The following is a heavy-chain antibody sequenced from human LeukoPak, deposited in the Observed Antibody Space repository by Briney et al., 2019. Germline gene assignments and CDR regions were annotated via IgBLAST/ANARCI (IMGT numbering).Heavy chain of an antibody. CDR3: GRYRKELGKPPTTEAAFDI. CDR1: GFTFTKYW. J-gene: IGHJ3*02. Sequence: PGDSLRLSCAASGFTFTKYWMTWVRQAPGKGLEWVGNIKQDGSDKNYMDSVKGRFTISRDNAKNSLYLQMNSLRAEDTAVYYCGRYRKELGKPPTTEAAFDIWGQGTMVTVSS. D-gene: IGHD1-7*01. CDR2: IKQDGSDK. V-gene: IGHV3-7*01.